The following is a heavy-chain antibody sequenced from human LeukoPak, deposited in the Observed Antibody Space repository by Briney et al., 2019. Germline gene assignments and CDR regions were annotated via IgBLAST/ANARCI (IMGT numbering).Heavy chain of an antibody. D-gene: IGHD3-3*01. Sequence: GASVKVSCKASGYTFTSYGISSVRQAPGQGLEWMGWISAYNGNTNYAQKLQGRVTMTTDTSTSTAYMELRSLRSDDTAVYYCARDLPHYDFWSGYYSSPVDYGMDVWGQGTTVTVSS. CDR3: ARDLPHYDFWSGYYSSPVDYGMDV. CDR1: GYTFTSYG. J-gene: IGHJ6*02. V-gene: IGHV1-18*01. CDR2: ISAYNGNT.